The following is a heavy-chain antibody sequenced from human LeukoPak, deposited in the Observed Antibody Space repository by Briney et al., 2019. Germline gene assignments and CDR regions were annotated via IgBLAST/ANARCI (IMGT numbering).Heavy chain of an antibody. CDR1: GFTFNNYA. Sequence: GGSLRLSCSASGFTFNNYALTWVRQTPGKGLECVSAISGDGVSPYYADSVRGRFTISRDNSKNTLYLQMNSLRAEDTAVYYCAKDSVGPTIFCPSFDYWGQGTLVTVSS. V-gene: IGHV3-23*01. CDR2: ISGDGVSP. CDR3: AKDSVGPTIFCPSFDY. D-gene: IGHD1-26*01. J-gene: IGHJ4*02.